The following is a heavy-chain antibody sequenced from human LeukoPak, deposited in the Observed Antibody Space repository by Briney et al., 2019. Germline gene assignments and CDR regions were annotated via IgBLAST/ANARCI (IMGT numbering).Heavy chain of an antibody. J-gene: IGHJ4*02. CDR3: ATGGHYDSSGYYFENDY. CDR1: GYTFTSYY. D-gene: IGHD3-22*01. Sequence: ASVKVSCKPSGYTFTSYYIHWVRQAPGQGLEWMGIINPSGGSTSYAQKFQGRVTMTRDTSTSTVYMELSRLRSEDTDVYYCATGGHYDSSGYYFENDYWGQGTLVTVSS. CDR2: INPSGGST. V-gene: IGHV1-46*01.